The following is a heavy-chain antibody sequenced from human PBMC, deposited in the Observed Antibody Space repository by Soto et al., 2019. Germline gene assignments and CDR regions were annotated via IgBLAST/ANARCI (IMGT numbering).Heavy chain of an antibody. CDR1: GYTFTDAY. CDR3: AREEGTDLDF. V-gene: IGHV1-2*02. Sequence: QVRLVQSGAEVKKPGASVKVTCKPSGYTFTDAYIHWVRQAPGQGLEWLGWINPKNGGTNYAQKFQGRVAMTRDTSSSTAFMELSSLNANDTTVYYCAREEGTDLDFWGQGTLVTVSS. J-gene: IGHJ4*02. D-gene: IGHD1-1*01. CDR2: INPKNGGT.